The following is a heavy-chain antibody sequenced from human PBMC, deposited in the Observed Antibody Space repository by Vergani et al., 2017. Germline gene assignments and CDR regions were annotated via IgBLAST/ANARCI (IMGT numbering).Heavy chain of an antibody. V-gene: IGHV3-33*01. CDR1: SFQLGDYG. D-gene: IGHD2-2*02. CDR2: TWYEVNNN. J-gene: IGHJ4*02. Sequence: QVQLVESGGGVVQPGRSLRLSCTPSSFQLGDYGMHWVRQAPGRGLEWVSMTWYEVNNNYYADSVQGRFTISKDISKNTLYLQMNSLRGDDTAVYYCARGTSDTPSSLDYWGQGTLVTVSS. CDR3: ARGTSDTPSSLDY.